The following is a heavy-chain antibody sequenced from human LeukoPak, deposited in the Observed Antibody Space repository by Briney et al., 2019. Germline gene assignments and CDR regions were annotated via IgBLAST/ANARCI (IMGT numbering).Heavy chain of an antibody. V-gene: IGHV3-30*18. J-gene: IGHJ4*02. CDR1: GFTFSSYG. CDR2: ISYDGSNK. CDR3: AKERGIGAKMATYNFDY. D-gene: IGHD5-24*01. Sequence: PGGSLRLSCAASGFTFSSYGMHWVRQAPGKGLEWVAVISYDGSNKYYADSVKGRFTVSRDNSKNTLYLQMNSLRAEDTAVYYCAKERGIGAKMATYNFDYWGQGTLVTVSS.